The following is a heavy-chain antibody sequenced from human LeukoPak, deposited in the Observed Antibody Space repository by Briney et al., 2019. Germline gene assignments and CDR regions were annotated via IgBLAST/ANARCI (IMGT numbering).Heavy chain of an antibody. CDR3: ARVGTTSNFYYYYGMDV. D-gene: IGHD2/OR15-2a*01. CDR2: INSDGSTT. CDR1: GFTFSSSG. Sequence: GGSLRLSCAASGFTFSSSGMSWVRQAPGKGLEWVSRINSDGSTTSYADSVKGRFTISRDNAKNTLYLQMNSLRAEDTAVYYCARVGTTSNFYYYYGMDVWGQGTTVTVSS. V-gene: IGHV3-74*01. J-gene: IGHJ6*02.